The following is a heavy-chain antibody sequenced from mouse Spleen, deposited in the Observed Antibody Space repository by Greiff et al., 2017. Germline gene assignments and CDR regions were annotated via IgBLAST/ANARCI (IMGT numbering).Heavy chain of an antibody. CDR2: IYPGSGNT. Sequence: QVQLQQSGPELVKPGASVKISCKASGYSFTSYYIHWVKQRPGQGLEWIGWIYPGSGNTKYNEKFKGKATLTADTSSSTAYMQLSSLTSEDSAVYYCARYGPTMITTRSMDYWGQGTSVTVSS. V-gene: IGHV1-66*01. J-gene: IGHJ4*01. CDR1: GYSFTSYY. D-gene: IGHD2-4*01. CDR3: ARYGPTMITTRSMDY.